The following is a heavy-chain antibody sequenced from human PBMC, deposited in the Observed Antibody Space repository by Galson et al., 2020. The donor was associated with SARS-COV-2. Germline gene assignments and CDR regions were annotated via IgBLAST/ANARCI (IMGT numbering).Heavy chain of an antibody. D-gene: IGHD6-13*01. J-gene: IGHJ6*02. V-gene: IGHV1-24*01. Sequence: ASVKVSCKFSGYTLTELSMHWVRQAPGKGLEWMGGFDPEDGETIYAQKFQGRVTMTEDTSTDTAYMELSSLRSEDTAVYYCATAIAAAGTPTDYYYYYGMDVWGQGTTVTVSS. CDR2: FDPEDGET. CDR3: ATAIAAAGTPTDYYYYYGMDV. CDR1: GYTLTELS.